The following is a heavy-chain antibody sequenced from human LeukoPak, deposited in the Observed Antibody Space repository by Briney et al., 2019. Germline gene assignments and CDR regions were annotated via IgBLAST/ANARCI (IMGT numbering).Heavy chain of an antibody. V-gene: IGHV1-69*04. CDR2: IIPIPGIA. Sequence: SVKVSCKASGGTFSSYAISWVRQAPGQGLEWMGRIIPIPGIANYAQKFQGRVTITADKSTSTAYMELTSLRSEDTAVYYCANSGGNRAEYFQHWGQGTLVTVSS. J-gene: IGHJ1*01. CDR1: GGTFSSYA. D-gene: IGHD4-23*01. CDR3: ANSGGNRAEYFQH.